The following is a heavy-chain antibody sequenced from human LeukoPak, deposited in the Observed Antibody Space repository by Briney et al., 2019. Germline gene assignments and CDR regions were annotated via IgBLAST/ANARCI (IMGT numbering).Heavy chain of an antibody. Sequence: GGSLRLSCAASGFTFSYYSMNWVREAPGKGLEWVSFADTSGNYIYYGDSVKGRFTISRDNAKNLVFLQMNGLRAEDTAVYYCARGRSITLLRGVAMSDGFDIWGQGAMVAVSS. CDR3: ARGRSITLLRGVAMSDGFDI. CDR1: GFTFSYYS. V-gene: IGHV3-21*01. J-gene: IGHJ3*02. CDR2: ADTSGNYI. D-gene: IGHD3-10*01.